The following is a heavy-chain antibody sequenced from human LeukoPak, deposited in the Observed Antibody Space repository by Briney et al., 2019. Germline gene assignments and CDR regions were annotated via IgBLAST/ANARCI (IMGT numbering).Heavy chain of an antibody. Sequence: GGSLRLSCAASGFSFRSYEMNWVRQAPGKGLDWVSYISSSGTTIYYTDSVKGRFTGSRDNAKNSLYLQMNSLRAEDTDVYYCSRSIKGDSDHWGQGTRVTVSS. V-gene: IGHV3-48*03. J-gene: IGHJ4*02. CDR3: SRSIKGDSDH. D-gene: IGHD3-10*01. CDR1: GFSFRSYE. CDR2: ISSSGTTI.